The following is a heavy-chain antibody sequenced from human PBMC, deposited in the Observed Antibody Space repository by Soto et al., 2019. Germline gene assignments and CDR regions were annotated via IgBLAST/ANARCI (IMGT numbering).Heavy chain of an antibody. Sequence: SETLSLTCAVSGGSISSSNWWSWVRQPPGKGLEWIGEIYHSGSTNYNPSLKSRVTISVDTSKNQFSLKLSSVTAADTAVYYCASSMVRGVGFYGMDVWGQGTTVT. CDR1: GGSISSSNW. D-gene: IGHD3-10*01. CDR2: IYHSGST. J-gene: IGHJ6*02. V-gene: IGHV4-4*02. CDR3: ASSMVRGVGFYGMDV.